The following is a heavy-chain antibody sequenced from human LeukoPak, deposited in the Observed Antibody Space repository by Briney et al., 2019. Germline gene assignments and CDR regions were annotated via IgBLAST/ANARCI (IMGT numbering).Heavy chain of an antibody. CDR1: GYTFTAYC. Sequence: GASVKVSCKASGYTFTAYCMHWVRQAPGQGLEWMGRINPNSGGTNYALNFQGRDTMTRDTSISTAYMELSRLRSDDTAVYYCARKYYCDSSGYYYDDAYDIWGQGTMVTVSS. CDR3: ARKYYCDSSGYYYDDAYDI. D-gene: IGHD3-22*01. V-gene: IGHV1-2*06. CDR2: INPNSGGT. J-gene: IGHJ3*02.